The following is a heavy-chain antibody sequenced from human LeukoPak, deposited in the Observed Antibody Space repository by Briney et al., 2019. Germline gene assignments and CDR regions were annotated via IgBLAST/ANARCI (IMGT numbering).Heavy chain of an antibody. J-gene: IGHJ4*02. CDR2: IYYNGST. Sequence: PSETLSLTCTVSGGSISSGDYYWSWIRQPPGKGLEWIGYIYYNGSTYYNPSLKSRVTISVDTSKNQFSLKLSSVTAADTAVYYCARDPKPTIFGVASFDYWGQGTLVTVSS. D-gene: IGHD3-3*01. V-gene: IGHV4-30-4*08. CDR3: ARDPKPTIFGVASFDY. CDR1: GGSISSGDYY.